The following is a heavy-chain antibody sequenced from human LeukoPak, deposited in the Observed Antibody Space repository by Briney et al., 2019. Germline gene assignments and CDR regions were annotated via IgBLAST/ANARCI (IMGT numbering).Heavy chain of an antibody. J-gene: IGHJ4*02. CDR3: ARDSVSQYCSSTSCYSTDY. CDR2: IYTSGST. V-gene: IGHV4-61*02. D-gene: IGHD2-2*02. Sequence: PSETLSLTCTVSGGSISSGSYYWSWIRQPAGKGLEWIGRIYTSGSTNYNPSLKSRVTISVDRSKNQFSLKLSSVTAADTAVYYCARDSVSQYCSSTSCYSTDYWGQGTLVTVSS. CDR1: GGSISSGSYY.